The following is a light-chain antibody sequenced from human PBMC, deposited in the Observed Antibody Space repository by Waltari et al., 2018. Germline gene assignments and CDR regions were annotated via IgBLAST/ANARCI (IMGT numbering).Light chain of an antibody. J-gene: IGKJ2*01. CDR2: TAS. CDR3: QQYNEWPMYT. V-gene: IGKV3-15*01. Sequence: EIVMTQSPATLSVSPGERATPSRRASQNVNSNLAWYQQKPGQAPRLLIYTASTRATGISARFSGSGSGTEFSLTISSLQSEDFAVYYCQQYNEWPMYTFGQGTKLEIK. CDR1: QNVNSN.